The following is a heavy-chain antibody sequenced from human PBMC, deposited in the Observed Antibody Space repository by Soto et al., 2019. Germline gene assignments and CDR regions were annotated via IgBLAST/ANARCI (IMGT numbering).Heavy chain of an antibody. CDR3: ARALAVAGISLTGIGGLMAF. D-gene: IGHD6-19*01. V-gene: IGHV1-18*01. CDR2: ISAYNGNT. J-gene: IGHJ6*02. Sequence: GASVKVSCKASGYTFTSYGISWVRQAPGQGLEWMGWISAYNGNTNYAQKLQGRVTMTTDTSTSTAYMELRSLRSDDTAVYYCARALAVAGISLTGIGGLMAFWGQGTTVTVSS. CDR1: GYTFTSYG.